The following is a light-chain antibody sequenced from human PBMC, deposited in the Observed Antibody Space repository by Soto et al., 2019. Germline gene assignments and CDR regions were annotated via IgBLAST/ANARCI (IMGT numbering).Light chain of an antibody. CDR1: QSVSSN. V-gene: IGKV3-15*01. J-gene: IGKJ5*01. Sequence: EIVMKRSPATLSVSPGERATLSCRASQSVSSNLAWYQQKPGQAPRLLIYGASTRATGIPARFSGSGSGTEFTLTISSLQSEDFAVYYCQQYNNWPLTFGQGTRLEI. CDR3: QQYNNWPLT. CDR2: GAS.